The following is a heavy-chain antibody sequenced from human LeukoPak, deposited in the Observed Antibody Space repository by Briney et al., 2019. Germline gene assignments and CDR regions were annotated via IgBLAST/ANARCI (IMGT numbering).Heavy chain of an antibody. CDR1: GGSFSGYC. CDR3: ARGGGGWYLDN. D-gene: IGHD6-19*01. V-gene: IGHV4-34*01. CDR2: INHSGST. J-gene: IGHJ4*02. Sequence: PSETLSLTCAVYGGSFSGYCWSWIRQPPGKGLEWIGEINHSGSTNYNPSLKSRVALSVDTSKNQFSLELSSVTAADTAVYYCARGGGGWYLDNWGQGTLVTVSS.